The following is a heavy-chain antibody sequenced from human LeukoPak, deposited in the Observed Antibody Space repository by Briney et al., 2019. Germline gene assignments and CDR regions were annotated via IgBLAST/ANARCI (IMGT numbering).Heavy chain of an antibody. V-gene: IGHV4-31*03. D-gene: IGHD5-12*01. Sequence: SETLSLTCTVSGGSISSGGYYWSWIRQHPGKGLEWIGYIYYSGSTYYIPSLKSRVTISVDTSKNQFSLKLSSVTAADTAVYYCARWGIVATTLDYWGQGTLVTVSS. J-gene: IGHJ4*02. CDR2: IYYSGST. CDR1: GGSISSGGYY. CDR3: ARWGIVATTLDY.